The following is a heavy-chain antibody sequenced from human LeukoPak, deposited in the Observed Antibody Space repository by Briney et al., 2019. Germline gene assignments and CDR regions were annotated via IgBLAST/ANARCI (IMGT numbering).Heavy chain of an antibody. J-gene: IGHJ4*02. CDR3: TRLGGNDYGDPNGY. V-gene: IGHV3-73*01. D-gene: IGHD4-17*01. Sequence: GGSLRLSCAASGFTFSGSSMHWDRQAAGKGLEWVGRIRSKANNYATEYGASVKGRFTISRDDSKNTVYLQMNSLKTEDTAVYYCTRLGGNDYGDPNGYWGQGTLVTVSS. CDR2: IRSKANNYAT. CDR1: GFTFSGSS.